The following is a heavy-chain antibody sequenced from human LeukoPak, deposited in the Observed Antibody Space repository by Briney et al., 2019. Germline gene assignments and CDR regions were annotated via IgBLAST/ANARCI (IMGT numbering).Heavy chain of an antibody. Sequence: PGGSLRLSCAASGFTFDDYGMSWVRQAPGKGLEWVSGISWNSGSIGYADSVKGRFTISRDNAKNSLYLQMNSLGAEDTALYYCAMGAAVAVDYWGQGTLVTVSS. D-gene: IGHD6-19*01. CDR3: AMGAAVAVDY. J-gene: IGHJ4*02. CDR1: GFTFDDYG. CDR2: ISWNSGSI. V-gene: IGHV3-20*04.